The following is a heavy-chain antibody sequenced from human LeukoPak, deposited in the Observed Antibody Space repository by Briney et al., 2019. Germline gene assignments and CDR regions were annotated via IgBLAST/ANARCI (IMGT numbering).Heavy chain of an antibody. V-gene: IGHV4-59*01. CDR3: ARHGTSGTNLNRFDP. J-gene: IGHJ5*02. CDR2: IDYSGST. Sequence: PSETLSLTCTVSGGSISSFYWSWIRQPPGKGLEWIGYIDYSGSTNYNPSLKSRVTISVDTSKNQFSLKLSSVTAADTAVYYCARHGTSGTNLNRFDPWGQGTLVTVSS. CDR1: GGSISSFY. D-gene: IGHD1-1*01.